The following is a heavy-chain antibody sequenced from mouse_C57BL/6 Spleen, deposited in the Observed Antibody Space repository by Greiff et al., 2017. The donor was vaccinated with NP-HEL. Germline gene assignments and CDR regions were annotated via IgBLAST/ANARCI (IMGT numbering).Heavy chain of an antibody. Sequence: VQLQQSGPELVKPGASVKISCKASGYAFSSSWMNWVKQRPGKGLEWIGRIYPGDGDTNYNGKFKGKATLTADKSSSTAYMQLSSLTSEDSAVYFCARYGNWDEYFDYWGQGTTLTVSS. CDR3: ARYGNWDEYFDY. D-gene: IGHD4-1*01. J-gene: IGHJ2*01. CDR1: GYAFSSSW. V-gene: IGHV1-82*01. CDR2: IYPGDGDT.